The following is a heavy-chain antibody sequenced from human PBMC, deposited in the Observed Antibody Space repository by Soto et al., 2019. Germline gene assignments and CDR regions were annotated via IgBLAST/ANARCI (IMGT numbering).Heavy chain of an antibody. D-gene: IGHD2-2*03. CDR1: SDSISDNY. CDR2: IYYSGST. J-gene: IGHJ5*02. CDR3: ARIDPTWMLAWFDP. V-gene: IGHV4-59*01. Sequence: QVQLQESGPGLVKPSETLSLTSTVSSDSISDNYWSWIRQPPGKGLEWIGYIYYSGSTNYKPSLNGRVSMSIHTSKKQFSLTLTSVTAADTAFYYCARIDPTWMLAWFDPWGQGTLVTVSS.